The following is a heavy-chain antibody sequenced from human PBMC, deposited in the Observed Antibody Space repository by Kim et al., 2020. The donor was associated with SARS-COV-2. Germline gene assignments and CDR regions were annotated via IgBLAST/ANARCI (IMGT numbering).Heavy chain of an antibody. J-gene: IGHJ4*02. Sequence: RYTPSSQGTVTISADKSISTAYLQWSSLKASDTAMYYCAGAYSSSWYYFDYWGQGTLVTVSS. V-gene: IGHV5-51*01. D-gene: IGHD6-13*01. CDR3: AGAYSSSWYYFDY.